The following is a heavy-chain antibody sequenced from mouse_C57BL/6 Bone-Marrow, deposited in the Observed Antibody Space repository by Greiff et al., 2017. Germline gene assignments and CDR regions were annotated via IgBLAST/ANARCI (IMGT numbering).Heavy chain of an antibody. D-gene: IGHD2-3*01. CDR3: ARSRWLLPYYFDY. V-gene: IGHV1-72*01. CDR1: GYTFPSYW. CDR2: IVPNSGGT. J-gene: IGHJ2*01. Sequence: QVHVKPPGAELVKPGASGKLSCQASGYTFPSYWVHWVEQRPGRGLEWIWRIVPNSGGTKYNEKFKSKATLTVDKPSSPAYMQLSSLTSEDSAVHYCARSRWLLPYYFDYWGQGTTLTVSS.